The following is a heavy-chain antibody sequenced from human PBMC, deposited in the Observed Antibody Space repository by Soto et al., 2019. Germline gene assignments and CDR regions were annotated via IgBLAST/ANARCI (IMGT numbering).Heavy chain of an antibody. Sequence: PGGSLRLSCSASGFTFSSYAMHWVRQAPGKGLEYVSAISSNGGSTYYADSVKGRFTISRDNSKNTLYLQMSSLRAEDTAVYYCVYIVEVPAAMPNIQTHGMDVWGQGTTVTVSS. D-gene: IGHD2-2*01. CDR2: ISSNGGST. CDR1: GFTFSSYA. CDR3: VYIVEVPAAMPNIQTHGMDV. J-gene: IGHJ6*02. V-gene: IGHV3-64D*08.